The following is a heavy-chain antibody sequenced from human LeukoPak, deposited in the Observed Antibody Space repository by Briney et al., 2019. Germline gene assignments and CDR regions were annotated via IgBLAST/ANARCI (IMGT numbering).Heavy chain of an antibody. V-gene: IGHV4-59*01. Sequence: SETLSLTYTVSGGSISSYYWSWIRQPPGKGLEWIGYIYYSGSTNYNPSLKSRVTISVDTSKNQFSLKLSSVTAADTAVYYCARSPGGQWLVHVEYYFDYWGQGTLVTVSS. CDR1: GGSISSYY. J-gene: IGHJ4*02. D-gene: IGHD6-19*01. CDR3: ARSPGGQWLVHVEYYFDY. CDR2: IYYSGST.